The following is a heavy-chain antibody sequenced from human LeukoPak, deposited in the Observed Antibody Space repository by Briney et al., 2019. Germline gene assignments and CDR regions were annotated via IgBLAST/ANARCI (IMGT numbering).Heavy chain of an antibody. CDR1: GYSISSGYY. CDR3: ARDFPGYSSGWYVQH. J-gene: IGHJ1*01. V-gene: IGHV4-38-2*02. Sequence: PSETLSLTCSVSGYSISSGYYWGWIRQPPGKGPEWIVSMYYSGSTNYNPSLKSRVTISVDKSKNQFSLKLSSVTAADTAVYYCARDFPGYSSGWYVQHWGQGTLVTVSS. CDR2: MYYSGST. D-gene: IGHD6-19*01.